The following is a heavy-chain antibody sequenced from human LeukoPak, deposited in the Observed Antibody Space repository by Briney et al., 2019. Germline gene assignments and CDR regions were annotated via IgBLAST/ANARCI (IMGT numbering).Heavy chain of an antibody. CDR1: GFTFISYG. V-gene: IGHV3-33*06. J-gene: IGHJ3*02. CDR3: AKDRRNYYDSSGYLFSAAFHI. Sequence: GGSLRLSCAASGFTFISYGMHWVRQAPGKGLEWVAVIWYDGSNKYYADSVKGRFTISRDNSKNTLYLQMNSLRAEDTAVYYCAKDRRNYYDSSGYLFSAAFHIWGQGTMVTVSS. D-gene: IGHD3-22*01. CDR2: IWYDGSNK.